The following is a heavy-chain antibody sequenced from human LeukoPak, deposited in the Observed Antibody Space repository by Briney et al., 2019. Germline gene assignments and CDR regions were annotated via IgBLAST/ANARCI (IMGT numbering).Heavy chain of an antibody. CDR3: ASLLWFGEFIFDY. V-gene: IGHV3-48*02. D-gene: IGHD3-10*01. CDR1: GFIFSNAW. J-gene: IGHJ4*02. Sequence: GGSLRLSCAASGFIFSNAWMNWVRQAPGKGLEWVSYISSSSSTIYYADSVKGRFTISRDNAKSSLYLQMNSLRDEDTAVYYCASLLWFGEFIFDYWGQGTLVTVSS. CDR2: ISSSSSTI.